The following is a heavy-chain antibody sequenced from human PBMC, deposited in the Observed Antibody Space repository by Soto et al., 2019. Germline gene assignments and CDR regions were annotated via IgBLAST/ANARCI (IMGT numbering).Heavy chain of an antibody. J-gene: IGHJ5*02. D-gene: IGHD3-16*01. Sequence: SETLSLTCTVSGGSISSYYWSWIRQPAGKGLEWIGRIYTKERTNYNLSFRNRVTMSVDTSKNQFSLKLDAVTAADTAVYYCARDDYKDGGNNWFDPWGQGTLVTVSS. CDR1: GGSISSYY. V-gene: IGHV4-4*07. CDR3: ARDDYKDGGNNWFDP. CDR2: IYTKERT.